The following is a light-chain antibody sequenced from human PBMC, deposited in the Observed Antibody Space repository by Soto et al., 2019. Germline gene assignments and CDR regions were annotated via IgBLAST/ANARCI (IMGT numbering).Light chain of an antibody. Sequence: EIVMTQSPATLSVSPGEGATLSCRASQSVSGNLAWYQKKPGQAPRLLIYGASTRATGIPARFTGGGSGTECTLAISSLQSEDFAVYYCQQCNSWPRTFGQGTKLEIK. V-gene: IGKV3-15*01. CDR1: QSVSGN. CDR3: QQCNSWPRT. J-gene: IGKJ2*01. CDR2: GAS.